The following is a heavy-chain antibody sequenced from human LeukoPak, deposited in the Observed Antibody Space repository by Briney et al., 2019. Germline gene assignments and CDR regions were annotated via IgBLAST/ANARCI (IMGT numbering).Heavy chain of an antibody. CDR3: ARDYEQPSRGALDY. CDR2: ISSSGSTI. J-gene: IGHJ4*02. CDR1: GFTFSDYY. Sequence: GGSLRLSCAASGFTFSDYYMSWLRQAPGKGLEWVSYISSSGSTIYYADSVKGRFTISRDNAKNSLYLQMNSLRAEDTAVYYCARDYEQPSRGALDYWGQGTLVTVSS. V-gene: IGHV3-11*04. D-gene: IGHD3-3*01.